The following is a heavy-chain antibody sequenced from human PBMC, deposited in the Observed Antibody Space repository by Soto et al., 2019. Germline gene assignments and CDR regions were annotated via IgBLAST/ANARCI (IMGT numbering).Heavy chain of an antibody. CDR3: ASRYCTNGVCYWGRER. J-gene: IGHJ4*02. CDR2: IIPIFGTA. D-gene: IGHD2-8*01. Sequence: ASVKVSCKASGGTFSSYAISWVRQAPGQGLEWMGGIIPIFGTANYAQKFQGRVTITADESTSTAYMELSSLRSEDTAVYYCASRYCTNGVCYWGRERWGKGTLVSISS. CDR1: GGTFSSYA. V-gene: IGHV1-69*13.